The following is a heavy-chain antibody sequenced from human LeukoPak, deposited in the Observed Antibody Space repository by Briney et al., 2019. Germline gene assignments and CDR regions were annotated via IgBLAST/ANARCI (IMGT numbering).Heavy chain of an antibody. CDR3: ARDQVPDILTGYYNRWFDP. V-gene: IGHV3-11*01. J-gene: IGHJ5*02. D-gene: IGHD3-9*01. CDR1: GFTFSDYY. Sequence: GGSLRLSCAASGFTFSDYYMSWIRQAPGKGLEWVSYISSSGSTIYYADSVKGRFTISRDNAKNSLYLQMSSLRSEDTAVYYCARDQVPDILTGYYNRWFDPWGQGTLVTVSS. CDR2: ISSSGSTI.